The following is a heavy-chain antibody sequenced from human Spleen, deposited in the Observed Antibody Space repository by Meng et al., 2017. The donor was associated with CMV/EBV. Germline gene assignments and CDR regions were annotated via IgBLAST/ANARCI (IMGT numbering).Heavy chain of an antibody. CDR2: ISYDANYK. Sequence: GESLKISCAASGFTFSSSWMHWVRQAPGKGLEWVAVISYDANYKYYADSVKGRFTISRDNSKNTPYRQMNSLRAEDTAVYYCARPKPDFWSGPFDYWGQGTLVTVSS. CDR3: ARPKPDFWSGPFDY. J-gene: IGHJ4*02. CDR1: GFTFSSSW. V-gene: IGHV3-30*03. D-gene: IGHD3-3*01.